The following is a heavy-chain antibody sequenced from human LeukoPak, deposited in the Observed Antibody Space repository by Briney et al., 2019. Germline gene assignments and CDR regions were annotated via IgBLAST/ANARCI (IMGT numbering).Heavy chain of an antibody. D-gene: IGHD2-15*01. V-gene: IGHV1-18*01. CDR3: ARDPPRIVVVVAATNYYGMDV. Sequence: ASVSVSCTASGYTFTSYDISWVRQAPGQGLEWMGWISAYNGNTNYAQKLQGRVTMTTDTSTSTAYIELRSLRSDDTAVYYCARDPPRIVVVVAATNYYGMDVWGQGTTVTVSS. J-gene: IGHJ6*02. CDR1: GYTFTSYD. CDR2: ISAYNGNT.